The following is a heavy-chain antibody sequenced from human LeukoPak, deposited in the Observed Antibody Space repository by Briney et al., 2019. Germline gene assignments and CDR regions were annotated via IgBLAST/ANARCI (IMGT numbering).Heavy chain of an antibody. D-gene: IGHD3-22*01. CDR3: ARQPGYDTSGYGLEY. CDR2: IYPDDSDT. J-gene: IGHJ4*02. CDR1: GYSFTRYW. Sequence: GESLKISCKGSGYSFTRYWIGWVRQMPGKGLEWMGIIYPDDSDTRYSPSFQGQVTTSADKSISTAYLQWSSLKASDTAMYYCARQPGYDTSGYGLEYWGQGTLVTVSS. V-gene: IGHV5-51*01.